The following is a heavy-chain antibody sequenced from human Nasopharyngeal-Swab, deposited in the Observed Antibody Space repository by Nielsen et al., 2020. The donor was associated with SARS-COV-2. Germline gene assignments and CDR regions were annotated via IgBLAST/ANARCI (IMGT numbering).Heavy chain of an antibody. V-gene: IGHV1-3*01. Sequence: ASVKVSCKASGYTFTSYAMHWVRQAPGQRLEWMGWINAGNGNTKYSQKFQGRVTITRDTSASTAYMELSSLRSEDTAVYYCARDGYSSGWYGGWFDPWGQGTLVTVSS. CDR3: ARDGYSSGWYGGWFDP. CDR2: INAGNGNT. CDR1: GYTFTSYA. D-gene: IGHD6-19*01. J-gene: IGHJ5*02.